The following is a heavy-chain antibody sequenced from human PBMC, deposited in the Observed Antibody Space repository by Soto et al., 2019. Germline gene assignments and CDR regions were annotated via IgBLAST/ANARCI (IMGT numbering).Heavy chain of an antibody. Sequence: GGSLRLSCAASGFTFSTYWMHWVRQASGKGLVWVSRINSDGSTTNYADSVKGRFTISRDNAKNTLYLQMNSLRAEDTAVYYCARDAYYDMGVWGQGTTVTVSS. J-gene: IGHJ6*02. CDR1: GFTFSTYW. CDR3: ARDAYYDMGV. V-gene: IGHV3-74*01. CDR2: INSDGSTT.